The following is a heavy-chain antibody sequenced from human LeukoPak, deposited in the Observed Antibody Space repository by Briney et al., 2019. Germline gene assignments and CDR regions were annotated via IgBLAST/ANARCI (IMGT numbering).Heavy chain of an antibody. CDR3: ARDSGWEVVLYASEI. Sequence: ASVKVSCKASGYTFTGYHIHWVRQAPGQGLEWMGWINPKSGGTNYAQKIEGWVTMTRDTSMSTVYMELSRLKSDDTAVYYCARDSGWEVVLYASEIWGQGTMVTVSS. CDR1: GYTFTGYH. V-gene: IGHV1-2*04. J-gene: IGHJ3*02. CDR2: INPKSGGT. D-gene: IGHD1-26*01.